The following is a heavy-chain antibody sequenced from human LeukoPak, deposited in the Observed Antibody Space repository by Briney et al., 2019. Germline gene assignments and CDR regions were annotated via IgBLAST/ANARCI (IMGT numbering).Heavy chain of an antibody. Sequence: PGGSLRLSCAGSGFSFSSYDMLWVRQAAGKGLEWVSAIGSGGDTYYAGSVKGRFTISRESAKNSFYLQMNSLSAGDTAVYYCARGGGSYYELREFDYWGQGTLVTVSS. D-gene: IGHD1-26*01. CDR2: IGSGGDT. CDR1: GFSFSSYD. CDR3: ARGGGSYYELREFDY. J-gene: IGHJ4*02. V-gene: IGHV3-13*01.